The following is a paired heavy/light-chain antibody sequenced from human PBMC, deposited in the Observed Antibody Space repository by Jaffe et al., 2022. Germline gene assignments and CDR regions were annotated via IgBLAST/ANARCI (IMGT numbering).Light chain of an antibody. V-gene: IGKV1-13*02. CDR3: QQFNSYPTWT. CDR2: DAS. J-gene: IGKJ1*01. CDR1: QGISSA. Sequence: AIQLTQSPSSLSASVGDRVTITCRASQGISSALAWYQQKPGKAPKLLIYDASSLESGVPSRFSGSGSGTDFTLTISSLQPEDFATYYCQQFNSYPTWTFGQGTKVEIK.
Heavy chain of an antibody. CDR1: GYTFTSYG. Sequence: QVQLVQSGAEVKKPGASVKVSCKASGYTFTSYGISWVRQAPGQGLEWMGWISAYNGNTNYAQKLQGRVTMTTDTSTSTAYMELRSLRSDDTAVYYCARGMRYSSGPNSYWGQGTLVTVSS. CDR3: ARGMRYSSGPNSY. J-gene: IGHJ4*02. V-gene: IGHV1-18*01. D-gene: IGHD6-19*01. CDR2: ISAYNGNT.